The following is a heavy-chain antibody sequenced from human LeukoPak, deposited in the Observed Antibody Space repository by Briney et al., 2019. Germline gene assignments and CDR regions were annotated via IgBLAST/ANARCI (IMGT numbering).Heavy chain of an antibody. CDR3: ARGEDGDYYFQH. J-gene: IGHJ1*01. D-gene: IGHD4-17*01. Sequence: SETLSLTCAVYGGSFSGYYWSWIRQPPGKGLEWIGEINHSGSSNYNPSLKSRVTISVDTSKNQFSLKLSSVTAADTAVYYCARGEDGDYYFQHWGQGALVTVSS. CDR1: GGSFSGYY. CDR2: INHSGSS. V-gene: IGHV4-34*01.